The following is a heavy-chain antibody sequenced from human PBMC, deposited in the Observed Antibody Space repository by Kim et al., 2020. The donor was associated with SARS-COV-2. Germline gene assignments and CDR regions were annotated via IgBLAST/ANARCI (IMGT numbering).Heavy chain of an antibody. V-gene: IGHV3-23*01. CDR1: GFTFSSYA. CDR3: AKSKSSGWSGSNYYYYGMDV. J-gene: IGHJ6*02. CDR2: VSGSGGTT. D-gene: IGHD6-19*01. Sequence: GGSLRLSCAASGFTFSSYAMSWVRQAPGKGLEWVSAVSGSGGTTYYADSVKGRFTISRDNSKNTLYLQMNSLRAEDTAVYYCAKSKSSGWSGSNYYYYGMDVWGQGTTVTVSS.